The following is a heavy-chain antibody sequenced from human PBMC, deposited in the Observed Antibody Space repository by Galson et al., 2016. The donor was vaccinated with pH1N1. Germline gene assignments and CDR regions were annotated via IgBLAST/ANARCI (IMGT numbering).Heavy chain of an antibody. J-gene: IGHJ4*02. V-gene: IGHV4-31*03. CDR2: IYYSGST. CDR1: GGSISSGGYY. CDR3: ARFWHLGELGSWFDN. Sequence: TLSLTCTVSGGSISSGGYYWSWIRQHPGKGLEWIGYIYYSGSTYYNPSLKSRVTISVDTSKNQFSLKLSSVTAADTAVYYCARFWHLGELGSWFDNWGQGTLVTVSS. D-gene: IGHD3-16*01.